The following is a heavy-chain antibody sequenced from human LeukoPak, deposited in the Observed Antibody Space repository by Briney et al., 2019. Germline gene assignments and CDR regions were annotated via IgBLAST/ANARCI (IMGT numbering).Heavy chain of an antibody. D-gene: IGHD5-24*01. V-gene: IGHV4-34*01. CDR3: ARSGGSSREVENYFDY. Sequence: KPSETLSLTCAVYGGSFSGYYWSWIRQPPGKGLEWIGEINHSGSTNYNPSLKSRVTISVDTSKNQFSLKLSSVTAADTAVYYCARSGGSSREVENYFDYWGQGTLVTVSS. CDR1: GGSFSGYY. J-gene: IGHJ4*02. CDR2: INHSGST.